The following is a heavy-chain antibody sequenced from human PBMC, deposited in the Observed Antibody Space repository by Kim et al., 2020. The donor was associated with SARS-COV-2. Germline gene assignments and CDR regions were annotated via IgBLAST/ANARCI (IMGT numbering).Heavy chain of an antibody. J-gene: IGHJ4*02. CDR3: AKDPGMIVVVTLGYYFDY. D-gene: IGHD3-22*01. Sequence: KGRFTISRDNSKNTLYLQMNSLRAEDTAVYYCAKDPGMIVVVTLGYYFDYWGQGTLVTVSS. V-gene: IGHV3-23*01.